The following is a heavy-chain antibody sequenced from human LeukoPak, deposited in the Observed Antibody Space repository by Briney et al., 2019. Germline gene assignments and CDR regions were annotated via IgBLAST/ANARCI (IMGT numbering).Heavy chain of an antibody. V-gene: IGHV3-33*01. CDR1: GFTFSSYG. CDR3: AREGPRGNSQFDY. Sequence: GGSLRLSCAASGFTFSSYGMHWVRQAPGKGLEWVALIWYDGSNKYYTDSVKGRLTISRDNSKNTPYLQMNSLRAEDTAVYYCAREGPRGNSQFDYWGQGTLVTVSS. J-gene: IGHJ4*02. CDR2: IWYDGSNK. D-gene: IGHD2/OR15-2a*01.